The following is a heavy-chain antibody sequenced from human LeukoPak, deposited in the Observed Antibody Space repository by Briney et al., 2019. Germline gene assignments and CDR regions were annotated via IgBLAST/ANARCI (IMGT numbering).Heavy chain of an antibody. CDR1: GFTVSTNY. CDR2: VYMGGTT. V-gene: IGHV3-66*01. D-gene: IGHD5-18*01. J-gene: IGHJ4*02. Sequence: GGSLRLSCAASGFTVSTNYMNWVRQSPGKGLEWDSVVYMGGTTYYADSVKGRFTISRDSTKNTIYLQMNNLRAEDTAVYYCARGLLRDGYTYTYSFDYWGQGALVTVSS. CDR3: ARGLLRDGYTYTYSFDY.